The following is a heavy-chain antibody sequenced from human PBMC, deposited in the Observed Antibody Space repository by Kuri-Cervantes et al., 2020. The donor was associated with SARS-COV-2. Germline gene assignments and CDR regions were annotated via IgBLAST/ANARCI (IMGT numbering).Heavy chain of an antibody. CDR3: ARDLYCSGGSCYSLGFDY. D-gene: IGHD2-15*01. Sequence: AGSLRLSCAASGFTFDDYGMSWVRQAPGKGLEWVSGINWNGGSTGYADSVKGRFTIARDNAKNPLYLQMNSLRAEDTAVYYCARDLYCSGGSCYSLGFDYWGQGTLVTVSS. CDR2: INWNGGST. CDR1: GFTFDDYG. V-gene: IGHV3-20*04. J-gene: IGHJ4*02.